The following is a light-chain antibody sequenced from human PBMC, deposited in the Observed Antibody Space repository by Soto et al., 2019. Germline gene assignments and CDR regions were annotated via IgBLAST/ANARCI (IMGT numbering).Light chain of an antibody. CDR1: QSINNW. Sequence: DIQMTQSPSTLSASEGDRVTITCRASQSINNWLAWYQQKPGKAPKLLISKASNLKSGVPSRFSGTGSGTESTLTISSLQPDDFASYYCQQYDSYPFTFGGGTKVEI. CDR2: KAS. J-gene: IGKJ4*01. CDR3: QQYDSYPFT. V-gene: IGKV1-5*03.